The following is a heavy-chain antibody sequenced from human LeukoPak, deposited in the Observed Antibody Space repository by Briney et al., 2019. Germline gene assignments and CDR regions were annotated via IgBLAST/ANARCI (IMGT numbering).Heavy chain of an antibody. CDR3: ARAEFVAGAFDI. CDR2: INPNSGGT. V-gene: IGHV1-2*04. Sequence: ASVKVSCKASGYTFTSYGISWVRQAPGQGLEWIGWINPNSGGTNYAQKFQGWVTMTRDTSISTAYMELSRLRSDDTAVYYCARAEFVAGAFDIWGQGTMVTVSS. J-gene: IGHJ3*02. CDR1: GYTFTSYG. D-gene: IGHD2-21*01.